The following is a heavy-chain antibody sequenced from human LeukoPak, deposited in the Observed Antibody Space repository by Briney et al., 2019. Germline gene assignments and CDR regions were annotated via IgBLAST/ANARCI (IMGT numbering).Heavy chain of an antibody. CDR2: INPNSGGT. Sequence: ASVKVSCKASGYTFTGYYMHWVRQAPGQGLEWMGWINPNSGGTNYAQKFQGRVTMTRDTSISTAYMELSRLRSDDTAVYYCARGRTEDGYTSGYRYFDYWGQGTLVTVSS. J-gene: IGHJ4*02. CDR1: GYTFTGYY. D-gene: IGHD5-18*01. CDR3: ARGRTEDGYTSGYRYFDY. V-gene: IGHV1-2*02.